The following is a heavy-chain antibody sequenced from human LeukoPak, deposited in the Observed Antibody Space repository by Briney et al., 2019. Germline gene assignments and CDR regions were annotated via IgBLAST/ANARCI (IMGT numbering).Heavy chain of an antibody. CDR1: GGSISSYY. J-gene: IGHJ6*02. CDR2: IYYSGST. V-gene: IGHV4-59*01. CDR3: ARDRTDYYGMDV. Sequence: PSETLSLTCTVSGGSISSYYWSWIRQPPGKGLEWIGYIYYSGSTNYSPSLKGRVTISVATSKNQFSQKLSSVTAADTAVYYCARDRTDYYGMDVWGQGTTVTVSS.